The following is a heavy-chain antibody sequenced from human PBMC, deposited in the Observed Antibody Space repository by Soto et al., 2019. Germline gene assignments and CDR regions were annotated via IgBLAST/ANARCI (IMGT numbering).Heavy chain of an antibody. Sequence: PGGSLRLSCAASGFIFSSFSMNWVRQAPGKGPEWVSAISGSGSSTYYADSVKGRFTISRDNSKNTLYLQMNSLRAEDTAVYYCAKSGAAAGRGTYYYYGMDVWGQGTTVTVSS. J-gene: IGHJ6*02. CDR2: ISGSGSST. CDR1: GFIFSSFS. D-gene: IGHD6-13*01. CDR3: AKSGAAAGRGTYYYYGMDV. V-gene: IGHV3-23*01.